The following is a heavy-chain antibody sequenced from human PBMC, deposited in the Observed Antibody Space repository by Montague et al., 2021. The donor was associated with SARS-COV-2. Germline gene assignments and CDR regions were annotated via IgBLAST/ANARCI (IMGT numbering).Heavy chain of an antibody. Sequence: SETLSLTCTVSGGSISSSSYYWGWIRQPPGKGPEWIGSIYYSGSTYYNPSLQSRVTISVDTSKNQFSLKLRSVTAADTAVYYCARAPSCCWGFVVVVAAHFDYWGQGTLVTVSS. D-gene: IGHD2-15*01. V-gene: IGHV4-39*07. J-gene: IGHJ4*02. CDR1: GGSISSSSYY. CDR2: IYYSGST. CDR3: ARAPSCCWGFVVVVAAHFDY.